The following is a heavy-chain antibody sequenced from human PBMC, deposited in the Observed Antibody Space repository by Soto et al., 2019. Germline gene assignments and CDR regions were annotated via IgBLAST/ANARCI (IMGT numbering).Heavy chain of an antibody. Sequence: GGSLRLSCAASGFTFSSYAMHWVRQAPGKGLEWVAVISYDGSNKYYADSVKGRFTISRDNSKNTLYLQMNSLRAEDTAVYYCASSKPVDHGMDVWGQGTTVTVSS. CDR3: ASSKPVDHGMDV. J-gene: IGHJ6*02. V-gene: IGHV3-30-3*01. CDR2: ISYDGSNK. CDR1: GFTFSSYA.